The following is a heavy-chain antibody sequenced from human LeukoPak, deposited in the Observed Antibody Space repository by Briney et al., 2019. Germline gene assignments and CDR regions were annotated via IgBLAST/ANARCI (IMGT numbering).Heavy chain of an antibody. CDR3: ARVARTAVGIRYYFDE. D-gene: IGHD1-14*01. V-gene: IGHV1-18*01. Sequence: ASVKVSCKASGYNFINYGSSWVRQAPGQGLDWMGWISTYIGNSIYAQKFQGRVTMTTDTSTSTGCIALRSLTSDDTAVYYCARVARTAVGIRYYFDEWGQGTLVSVSS. CDR2: ISTYIGNS. J-gene: IGHJ4*02. CDR1: GYNFINYG.